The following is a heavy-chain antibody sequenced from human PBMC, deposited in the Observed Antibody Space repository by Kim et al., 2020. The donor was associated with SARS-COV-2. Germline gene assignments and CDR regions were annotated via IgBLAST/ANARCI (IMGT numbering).Heavy chain of an antibody. CDR3: ARAREKSFDY. Sequence: HDADTVEGRLTISRDNAKKTVDLQMNSLRVEETAVYYCARAREKSFDYWGQGTLVTVSS. J-gene: IGHJ4*02. V-gene: IGHV3-30*03.